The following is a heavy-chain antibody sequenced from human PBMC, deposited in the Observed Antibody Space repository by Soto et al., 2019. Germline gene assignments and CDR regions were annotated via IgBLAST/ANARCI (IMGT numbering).Heavy chain of an antibody. CDR2: IIPIFGTA. CDR3: ARYIVVTDYYYYGMGH. D-gene: IGHD2-21*01. CDR1: GATFSSYA. Sequence: GASVKVSCKASGATFSSYAISWVRQVPRQGLEWMGGIIPIFGTANYAQKFQGRVTITADDSTRTADMELSNLRSEDTAVYYCARYIVVTDYYYYGMGHWGQGTTVTVS. V-gene: IGHV1-69*13. J-gene: IGHJ6*02.